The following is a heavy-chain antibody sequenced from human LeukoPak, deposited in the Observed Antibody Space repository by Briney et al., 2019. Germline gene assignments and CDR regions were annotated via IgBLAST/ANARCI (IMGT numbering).Heavy chain of an antibody. CDR2: IYYRGST. V-gene: IGHV4-39*01. CDR3: ARGEQVNWFDP. CDR1: GGSISFSTSY. Sequence: PSETLSLTCTVSGGSISFSTSYWAWIRQPPGKGPEWIGSIYYRGSTYYNPSLTSRLTISVNTSKNQFSLKLRSLTAADTAVYYCARGEQVNWFDPWGQGALVIVSS. D-gene: IGHD1-26*01. J-gene: IGHJ5*02.